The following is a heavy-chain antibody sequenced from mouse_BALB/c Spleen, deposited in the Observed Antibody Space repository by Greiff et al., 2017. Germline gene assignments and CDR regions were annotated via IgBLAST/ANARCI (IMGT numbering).Heavy chain of an antibody. J-gene: IGHJ3*01. Sequence: EVMLVESGGGLVKPGGSLKLSCAASGFTFSSYAMSWVRQTPEKRLEWVASISSGGSTYYPDSVKGRFTISRDNARNILYLQMSSLRSEDTAMYYCARDGNYSWFAYWGQGTLVTVSA. D-gene: IGHD2-1*01. CDR2: ISSGGST. CDR3: ARDGNYSWFAY. V-gene: IGHV5-6-5*01. CDR1: GFTFSSYA.